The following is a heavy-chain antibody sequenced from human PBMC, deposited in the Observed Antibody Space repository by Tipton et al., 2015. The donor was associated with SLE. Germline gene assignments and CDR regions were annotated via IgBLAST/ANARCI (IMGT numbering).Heavy chain of an antibody. J-gene: IGHJ4*02. CDR3: ARGSGDYDFWSGYPSEYFDY. Sequence: GSLRLSCAASGFTFSSYWMYWVRQAPGKGLVWVSRINSDGSSTSYADSVKGRFTISRDNAKNTLYLQMNSLRAEDTAVYYCARGSGDYDFWSGYPSEYFDYWGQGTLVTVSS. V-gene: IGHV3-74*01. D-gene: IGHD3-3*01. CDR1: GFTFSSYW. CDR2: INSDGSST.